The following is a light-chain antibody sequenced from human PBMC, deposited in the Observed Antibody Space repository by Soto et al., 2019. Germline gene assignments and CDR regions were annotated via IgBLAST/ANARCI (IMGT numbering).Light chain of an antibody. J-gene: IGLJ1*01. CDR2: EGT. CDR3: CSYASSSSYV. V-gene: IGLV2-23*01. Sequence: QSVLTQPPSLFAAPGQNVTISCSGSNTNIGNHFVSWYQQLPGTAPRLLIYEGTQRPSGVSSRFSGSKSGNTASLTISGLQAEDEADYYCCSYASSSSYVFGTGTKLTVL. CDR1: NTNIGNHF.